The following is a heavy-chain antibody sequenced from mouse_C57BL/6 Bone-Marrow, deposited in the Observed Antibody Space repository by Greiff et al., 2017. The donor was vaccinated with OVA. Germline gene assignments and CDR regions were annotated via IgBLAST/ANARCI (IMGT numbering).Heavy chain of an antibody. CDR3: AREDLLRSSYFDY. D-gene: IGHD1-1*01. CDR2: LNPSTGGT. V-gene: IGHV1-42*01. Sequence: VQLQQSGPELVKPGASVKISCKASGYSFTGYYMNWVKQSPEKSLEWIGALNPSTGGTPYNQKFQAKATLTVDKSSSTEYMQLKSLTSEDSAVYDCAREDLLRSSYFDYGGQGTARTVPS. J-gene: IGHJ2*01. CDR1: GYSFTGYY.